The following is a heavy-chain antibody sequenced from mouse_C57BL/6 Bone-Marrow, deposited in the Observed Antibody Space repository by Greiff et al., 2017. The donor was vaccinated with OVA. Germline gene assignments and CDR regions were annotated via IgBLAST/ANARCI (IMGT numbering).Heavy chain of an antibody. CDR1: GYTFTGFW. CDR3: ASEERTRFAY. Sequence: QVQLQQSGAELMKPGASVKLSCKATGYTFTGFWIEWVKQRPGHGLEWIGEILPGSGSTNYNEKFKGKATFTADTSSNTAYMQLSSLTTEDSAIYYCASEERTRFAYWGQGTLVTVSA. V-gene: IGHV1-9*01. J-gene: IGHJ3*01. CDR2: ILPGSGST.